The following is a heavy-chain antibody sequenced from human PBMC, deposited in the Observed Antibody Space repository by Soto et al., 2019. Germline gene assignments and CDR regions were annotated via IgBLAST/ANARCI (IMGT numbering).Heavy chain of an antibody. CDR3: ESSTFFGVIALTSKTWFDP. CDR2: IIPVFSAT. Sequence: QVHLIQSGAEVKKPGSSVKVSCKASGGTFNNYAFSWVRQAPGQGLEWMGGIIPVFSATHYAQNFQGRVTISANESTKTVYLDLSSLRSDDTAVYFCESSTFFGVIALTSKTWFDPWGQGTLVIVSS. CDR1: GGTFNNYA. V-gene: IGHV1-69*01. J-gene: IGHJ5*02. D-gene: IGHD3-3*01.